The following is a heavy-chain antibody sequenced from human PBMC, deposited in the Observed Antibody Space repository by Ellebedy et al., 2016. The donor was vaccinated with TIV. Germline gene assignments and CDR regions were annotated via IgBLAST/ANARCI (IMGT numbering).Heavy chain of an antibody. J-gene: IGHJ4*02. CDR3: ARPLNGNYFDTSGQKGFDY. CDR2: ISAYNGNT. D-gene: IGHD3-22*01. V-gene: IGHV1-18*04. Sequence: ASVKVSCKASGYTFTSFGISWLRQAPGQGLEWMGWISAYNGNTNYVQKLQGRVTLTTDTSLNTAYMELRSLRSDDTAVYYCARPLNGNYFDTSGQKGFDYWGQGTLVTVSS. CDR1: GYTFTSFG.